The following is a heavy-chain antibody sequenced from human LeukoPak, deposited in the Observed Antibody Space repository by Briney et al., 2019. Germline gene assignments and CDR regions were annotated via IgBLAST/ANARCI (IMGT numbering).Heavy chain of an antibody. V-gene: IGHV4-39*01. CDR1: GGSISSSSYY. J-gene: IGHJ5*02. CDR2: IYYSGST. Sequence: SETLSLTCTVSGGSISSSSYYWGWIRQPPGKGLEWIGSIYYSGSTYYNPSLKSRVTTSVDMSKNQFSLKLRSVTAADTAVYYCATHVRLAAAGSYNWFDPWGQRTLVTVSS. D-gene: IGHD6-13*01. CDR3: ATHVRLAAAGSYNWFDP.